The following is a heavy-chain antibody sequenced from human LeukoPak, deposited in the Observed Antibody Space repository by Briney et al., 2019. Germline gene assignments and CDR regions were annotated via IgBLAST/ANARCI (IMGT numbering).Heavy chain of an antibody. Sequence: SETLSLTCTVSGGSISSYYWSWIRQPPGKGLEWIGYIYYSGSTNYNPSLMRRVTISVDTSKNQFSLKLSSVTAAGTAVYYCASHGRDDTWYYYDSSGYMDVWGQGTTVTVSS. V-gene: IGHV4-59*08. D-gene: IGHD3-22*01. CDR3: ASHGRDDTWYYYDSSGYMDV. CDR1: GGSISSYY. J-gene: IGHJ6*02. CDR2: IYYSGST.